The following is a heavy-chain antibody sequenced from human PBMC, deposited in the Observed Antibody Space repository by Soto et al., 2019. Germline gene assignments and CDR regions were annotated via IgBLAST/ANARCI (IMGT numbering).Heavy chain of an antibody. Sequence: QLQLQESGPGLVEPSETLSLTYTVSGASINTGRYYWAWIRQPPGRGLEWVASVYHSGSTYYNPSLKSRVTISIDTSRNQFSLKLNSVTAADTAIFYCARIGKFYGSGSYYDTPFDSWGQGTLVTVSS. J-gene: IGHJ4*02. D-gene: IGHD3-10*01. CDR3: ARIGKFYGSGSYYDTPFDS. CDR1: GASINTGRYY. V-gene: IGHV4-39*01. CDR2: VYHSGST.